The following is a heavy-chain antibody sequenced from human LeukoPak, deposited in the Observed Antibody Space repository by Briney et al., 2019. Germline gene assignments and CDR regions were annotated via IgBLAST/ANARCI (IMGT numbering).Heavy chain of an antibody. Sequence: GGSLRLSCAASGFTFSSYGMHWVRQAPGKGLEWVAVIWYDGSNKYYADSVKGRFTISRDNSKNTLYLQMNSLRAEDTAAYYCARGGKRPIAARPVDYWGQGTLVTVSS. CDR2: IWYDGSNK. CDR1: GFTFSSYG. J-gene: IGHJ4*02. CDR3: ARGGKRPIAARPVDY. V-gene: IGHV3-33*01. D-gene: IGHD6-6*01.